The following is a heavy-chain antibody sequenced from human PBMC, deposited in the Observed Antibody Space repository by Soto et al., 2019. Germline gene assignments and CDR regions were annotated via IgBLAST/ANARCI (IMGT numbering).Heavy chain of an antibody. CDR2: ISGSGRTI. D-gene: IGHD2-15*01. CDR3: TRGTWWSDWYDP. Sequence: EVQLVESGRGLVQPGGSLRLSCAVSGFTFSDYEMNWVRQAPGKGLEWVSYISGSGRTIYYADSVKGRFTISRDNAKNSLYLQMNSLGAEDTAFYYCTRGTWWSDWYDPWGQGTLVTVSS. V-gene: IGHV3-48*03. CDR1: GFTFSDYE. J-gene: IGHJ5*02.